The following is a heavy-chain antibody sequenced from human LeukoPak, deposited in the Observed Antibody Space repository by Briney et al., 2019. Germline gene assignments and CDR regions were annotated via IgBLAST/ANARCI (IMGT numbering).Heavy chain of an antibody. CDR1: GFTFSGSA. J-gene: IGHJ3*02. D-gene: IGHD6-19*01. CDR3: AKGGSSGWYRSAFDI. Sequence: GGSLRLSCAASGFTFSGSAMSWVRQAPGKGLEWVSDISGSGGSTYYADSVKGRFTISRDNSKNTLYLQMNSLRAEDTAVYYCAKGGSSGWYRSAFDIWGQGTMVTVSS. V-gene: IGHV3-23*01. CDR2: ISGSGGST.